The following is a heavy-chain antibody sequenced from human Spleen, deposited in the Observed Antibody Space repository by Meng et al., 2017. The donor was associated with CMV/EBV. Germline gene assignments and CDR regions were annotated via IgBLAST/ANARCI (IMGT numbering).Heavy chain of an antibody. Sequence: AAVKVSCKGSGHTFNSYGITWVRQAPGQGLEWVGWISSYNSNTNYAQKFLGRVTLTTDTSTSIAYMELRSLRSDDTAVYYCATIAYCGGDCYQVHPLYDHWGQGTLVTVSS. V-gene: IGHV1-18*01. CDR1: GHTFNSYG. CDR2: ISSYNSNT. J-gene: IGHJ5*02. CDR3: ATIAYCGGDCYQVHPLYDH. D-gene: IGHD2-21*01.